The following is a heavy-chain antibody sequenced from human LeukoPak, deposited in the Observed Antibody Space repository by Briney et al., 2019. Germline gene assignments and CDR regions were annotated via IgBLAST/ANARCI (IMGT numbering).Heavy chain of an antibody. Sequence: GGSLRLSCAASGFTFSSYAMHWVRQAPGKGLEWVAVIGYDGSNKYYVDSVKGRFTISRDNSKNTLYLQMSSLRAEDTAVYYCARDQDGYNSYWGQGTLVTVSS. J-gene: IGHJ4*02. CDR3: ARDQDGYNSY. V-gene: IGHV3-33*08. CDR2: IGYDGSNK. CDR1: GFTFSSYA. D-gene: IGHD5-24*01.